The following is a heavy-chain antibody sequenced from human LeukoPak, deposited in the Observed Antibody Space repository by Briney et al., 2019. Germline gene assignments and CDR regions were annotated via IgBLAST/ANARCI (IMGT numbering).Heavy chain of an antibody. CDR3: ARHSWRYCRSTSCLNWFDP. CDR1: GGSISSSSYY. Sequence: SETLSLTCTVSGGSISSSSYYWGWIRQPPGKGLEWIGSIYYSGSTYYNPSLKSRVTISVDTSKNQFSLKLSSVTAADTAVYYCARHSWRYCRSTSCLNWFDPWGQGTLVTVSS. J-gene: IGHJ5*02. V-gene: IGHV4-39*01. CDR2: IYYSGST. D-gene: IGHD2-2*01.